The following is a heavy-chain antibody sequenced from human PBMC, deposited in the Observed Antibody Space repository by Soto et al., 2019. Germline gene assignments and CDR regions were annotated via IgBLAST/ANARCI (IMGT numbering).Heavy chain of an antibody. CDR3: ARTYCSSTSCYFWAY. J-gene: IGHJ4*02. Sequence: HPGGSLRLSCAASGFTFSSYAMHWVRQAPGKGLEWVAVISYDGSNKYYADSVKGRFTISRDNSKNTLYLQMNSLRAEDTAVYYCARTYCSSTSCYFWAYWGQGTVVTVSS. CDR1: GFTFSSYA. CDR2: ISYDGSNK. D-gene: IGHD2-2*01. V-gene: IGHV3-30-3*01.